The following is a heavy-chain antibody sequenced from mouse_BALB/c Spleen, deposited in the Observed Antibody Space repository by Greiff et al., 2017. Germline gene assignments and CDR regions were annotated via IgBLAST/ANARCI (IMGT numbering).Heavy chain of an antibody. Sequence: QVQLQQSGAELVRPGSSVKISCKASGYAFSSYWMNWVKQRPGQGLEWIGQIYPGDGDTNYNGKFKGKATLTADKSSSTAYMQLSSLTSEDSAVYFCARSRGLYDGYYVFAYWGQGTLVTVSA. CDR2: IYPGDGDT. D-gene: IGHD2-3*01. J-gene: IGHJ3*01. V-gene: IGHV1-80*01. CDR3: ARSRGLYDGYYVFAY. CDR1: GYAFSSYW.